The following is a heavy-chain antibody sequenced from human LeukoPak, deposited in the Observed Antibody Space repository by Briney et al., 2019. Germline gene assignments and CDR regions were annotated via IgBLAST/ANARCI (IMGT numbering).Heavy chain of an antibody. CDR2: ISYDGSNE. D-gene: IGHD4-11*01. CDR1: GFTFSIYA. V-gene: IGHV3-30-3*01. Sequence: PGGSLRLSCAASGFTFSIYAMHWVRQAPGKGMEWVAVISYDGSNEYYADSVKGRFTISRDNSKNTLSLQMNSLRAADTAVYYCARLNSNNFDSWGQGTLVTVSS. J-gene: IGHJ4*02. CDR3: ARLNSNNFDS.